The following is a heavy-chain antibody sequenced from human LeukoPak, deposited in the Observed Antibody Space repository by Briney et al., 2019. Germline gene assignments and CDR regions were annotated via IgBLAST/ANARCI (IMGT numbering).Heavy chain of an antibody. D-gene: IGHD6-13*01. CDR1: GGTFSSYA. J-gene: IGHJ6*03. CDR3: ARDSLYSSSWYGYYYYYMDV. V-gene: IGHV1-69*13. Sequence: ASVKVSCKASGGTFSSYAISWVRQAPGQGLEWMGGIIPIFGTANYAQKFQGRVTITADESTSTAYMELSSLRSEDTAVYYCARDSLYSSSWYGYYYYYMDVWGKGTTVTVSS. CDR2: IIPIFGTA.